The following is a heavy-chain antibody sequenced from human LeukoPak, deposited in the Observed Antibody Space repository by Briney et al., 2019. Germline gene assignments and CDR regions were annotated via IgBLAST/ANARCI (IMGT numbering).Heavy chain of an antibody. CDR3: AKSEEQLASDY. D-gene: IGHD6-6*01. Sequence: PGGSLRLSCAASGFTFSSYGMHWVRQAPGKGLEWVAVIWYDGSNKYYADSVKGRFTISRDNSKNTLYLQMNSLRAEDTAVYYCAKSEEQLASDYWGQGTLVTVSS. V-gene: IGHV3-33*06. CDR1: GFTFSSYG. J-gene: IGHJ4*02. CDR2: IWYDGSNK.